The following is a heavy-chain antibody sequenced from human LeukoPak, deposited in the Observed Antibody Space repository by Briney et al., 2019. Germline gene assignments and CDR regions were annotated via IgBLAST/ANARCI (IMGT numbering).Heavy chain of an antibody. CDR2: ISDGGYTT. CDR1: GFAFSTYA. V-gene: IGHV3-23*01. Sequence: GGSLRLSCAASGFAFSTYAFSWVRQAPGKGLEWVSAISDGGYTTYYADSVKGRFTISRENSKNTLYLQISSLRADDTAVYYCTKEGPVNAIGDLWGQGTLVTVSS. J-gene: IGHJ5*02. D-gene: IGHD2-21*01. CDR3: TKEGPVNAIGDL.